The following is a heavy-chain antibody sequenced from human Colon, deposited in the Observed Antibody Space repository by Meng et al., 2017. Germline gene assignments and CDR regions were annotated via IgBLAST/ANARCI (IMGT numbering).Heavy chain of an antibody. CDR2: VFHTGGT. V-gene: IGHV4-4*02. D-gene: IGHD3-16*01. CDR1: GASITTRNW. J-gene: IGHJ4*02. CDR3: ARGGDWGFDY. Sequence: QVTLQESGPGRVKPSETLSLTCAVSGASITTRNWWNWVRQAPGKGLEWIGDVFHTGGTSYNPSLESRLTISVDRSKNQFYLNLRSVTAADTATYYCARGGDWGFDYWGPGTLVTVSS.